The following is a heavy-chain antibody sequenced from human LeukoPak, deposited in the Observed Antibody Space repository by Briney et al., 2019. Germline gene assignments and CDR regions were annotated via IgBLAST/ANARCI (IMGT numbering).Heavy chain of an antibody. V-gene: IGHV3-33*01. J-gene: IGHJ6*03. Sequence: GRSLRLSCAASGFTFASYGMHWVRQAPGKGLEWVAVIWYNGSNEYYADSVKGRFTISRDNSKNTVYLQMNSLRAEDTAVYYCARDGDIVILAAASYYYYMEVWGKGTTVTVSS. CDR3: ARDGDIVILAAASYYYYMEV. CDR1: GFTFASYG. D-gene: IGHD2-2*01. CDR2: IWYNGSNE.